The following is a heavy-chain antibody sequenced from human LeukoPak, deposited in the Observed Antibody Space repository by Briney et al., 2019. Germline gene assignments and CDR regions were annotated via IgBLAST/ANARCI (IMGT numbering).Heavy chain of an antibody. D-gene: IGHD6-13*01. Sequence: GGSLRLSCAASGFTVSSNYMSWVRQAPGKGLEWVSVIYSGGSTYYADSVKGRFTISRDNAKNSLYLQMNSLRAEDTAVYYCARDPRSIPGIAAVTDYWGQGTLVTVSS. V-gene: IGHV3-53*01. J-gene: IGHJ4*02. CDR3: ARDPRSIPGIAAVTDY. CDR1: GFTVSSNY. CDR2: IYSGGST.